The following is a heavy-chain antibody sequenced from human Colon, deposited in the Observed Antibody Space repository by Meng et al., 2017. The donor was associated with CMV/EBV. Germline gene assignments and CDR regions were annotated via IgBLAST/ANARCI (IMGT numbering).Heavy chain of an antibody. V-gene: IGHV3-74*01. Sequence: EVKLVESXXGSLQXGGCLRXSXSASGFTFSTYWMHWVRQPPGKGLVWVSRINTDGTTINYADSVKGRFTISRDNAENTLYLQMNSLSAEDTAAYYCVRSSSTWHTPPFDFWGQGPLVTVSS. D-gene: IGHD2-2*01. J-gene: IGHJ4*02. CDR1: GFTFSTYW. CDR2: INTDGTTI. CDR3: VRSSSTWHTPPFDF.